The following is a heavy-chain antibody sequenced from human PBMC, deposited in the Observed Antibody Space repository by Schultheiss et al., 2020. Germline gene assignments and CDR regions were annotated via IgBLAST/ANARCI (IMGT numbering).Heavy chain of an antibody. D-gene: IGHD3-3*01. V-gene: IGHV4-59*12. CDR3: ARGCYDFWSGYSRGNRFDP. CDR2: IYYSGST. CDR1: GGSISSYY. J-gene: IGHJ5*02. Sequence: SETLSLTCTVSGGSISSYYWSWIRQPPGKGLEWIGYIYYSGSTNYNPSLKSRVTISVDTSKNQFSLKLSSVTAADTAVYYCARGCYDFWSGYSRGNRFDPWGQGTLVTVSS.